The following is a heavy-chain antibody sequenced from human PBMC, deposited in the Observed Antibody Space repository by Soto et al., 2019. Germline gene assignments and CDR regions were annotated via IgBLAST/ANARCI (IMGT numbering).Heavy chain of an antibody. V-gene: IGHV1-69*12. CDR3: ARHYGGNPVGYYYGMDV. CDR1: GGTFSSYA. D-gene: IGHD4-17*01. J-gene: IGHJ6*02. CDR2: IIPIFGTA. Sequence: QVQLVQSGAEVKKPGSSVKVSCKASGGTFSSYAISWVRQAPGQGLEWMGGIIPIFGTANYAQKFQGRVTITVDESTSTAYMELSSLRSEDTAVYYCARHYGGNPVGYYYGMDVWGQGTTVTVSS.